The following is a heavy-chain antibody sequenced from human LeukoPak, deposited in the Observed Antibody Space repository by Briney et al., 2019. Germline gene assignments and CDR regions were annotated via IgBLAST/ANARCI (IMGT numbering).Heavy chain of an antibody. CDR1: GGSISSSSYY. D-gene: IGHD3-10*01. CDR3: ARRPAVRNWFDP. CDR2: IYYSGST. V-gene: IGHV4-39*01. J-gene: IGHJ5*02. Sequence: SETLSLTCTVSGGSISSSSYYWGWIRQPPGKGLEWIGSIYYSGSTYYNPSLKSRVTISVDTSKNQFSLKLNSVTAADTAVYYCARRPAVRNWFDPWGQGTLVTVSS.